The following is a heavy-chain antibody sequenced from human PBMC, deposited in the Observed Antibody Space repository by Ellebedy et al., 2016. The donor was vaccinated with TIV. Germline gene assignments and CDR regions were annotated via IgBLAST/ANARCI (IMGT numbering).Heavy chain of an antibody. V-gene: IGHV3-23*01. CDR1: GFIFPNSA. J-gene: IGHJ6*01. D-gene: IGHD1-26*01. CDR3: AKDLGLWEGPPMDV. CDR2: IRGGGGNT. Sequence: GESLKISCAASGFIFPNSAMNWVRQSPGKGLEWVASIRGGGGNTFYADSVKGRFTISRDNSRDTLSLQMNSLRAEDTALYSCAKDLGLWEGPPMDVWGQGTTVTVSS.